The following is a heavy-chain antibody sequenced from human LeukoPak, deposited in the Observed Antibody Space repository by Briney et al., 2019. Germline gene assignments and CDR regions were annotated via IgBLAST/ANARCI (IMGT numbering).Heavy chain of an antibody. CDR2: IYPGDSDT. D-gene: IGHD6-13*01. V-gene: IGHV5-51*01. J-gene: IGHJ4*02. Sequence: GESLKISCKGSGYSFTSYWIGWVRQMPGKGLEWMGIIYPGDSDTRYSPSFQCQVTISADKSLPTAYLPWSSLQASDTAMYYCARHDLAAAVDYWGQGTLVTVSS. CDR1: GYSFTSYW. CDR3: ARHDLAAAVDY.